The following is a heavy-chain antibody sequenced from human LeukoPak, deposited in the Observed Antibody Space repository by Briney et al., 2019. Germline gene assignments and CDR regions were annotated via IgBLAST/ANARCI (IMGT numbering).Heavy chain of an antibody. Sequence: PGGSLRLSCAASGFTFSSYWMHWVRQAPGKGLVWVSRINSDGSSTSYADSVKGRFTISRDNAKNSLYLQMNSLRAEDTAVYYCARDSGYSSSWSLDYYYYYMDVWGKGTTVTVSS. D-gene: IGHD6-13*01. CDR3: ARDSGYSSSWSLDYYYYYMDV. V-gene: IGHV3-74*01. CDR2: INSDGSST. CDR1: GFTFSSYW. J-gene: IGHJ6*03.